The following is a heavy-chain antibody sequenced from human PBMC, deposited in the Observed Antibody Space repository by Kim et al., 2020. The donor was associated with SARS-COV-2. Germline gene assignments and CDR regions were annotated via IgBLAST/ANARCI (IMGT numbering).Heavy chain of an antibody. CDR3: ARLDFWSGSIL. CDR1: GFTFSSAW. V-gene: IGHV3-15*01. CDR2: IKSNTAGGTA. D-gene: IGHD3-3*01. Sequence: GGSLRLSCAASGFTFSSAWMSWVRQAPGKRLEWIGRIKSNTAGGTADYGAPVQGRFTISRDDSKDTLYLQINGLKTEDTAVYYCARLDFWSGSILWGQGT. J-gene: IGHJ4*02.